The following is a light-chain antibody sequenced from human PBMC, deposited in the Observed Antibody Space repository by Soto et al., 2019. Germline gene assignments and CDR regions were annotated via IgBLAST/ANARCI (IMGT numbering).Light chain of an antibody. V-gene: IGKV3-15*01. CDR2: DAS. J-gene: IGKJ5*01. Sequence: EIVMTQSPSTLSVSRGERATLSCRASQSVTSNLAWCQQKAGQAPRLLLLDASTRATGVAARFSGSGSGTEFTLTISSLQSEDSAVYYCQQYNIWPPITFGQGTRLEI. CDR3: QQYNIWPPIT. CDR1: QSVTSN.